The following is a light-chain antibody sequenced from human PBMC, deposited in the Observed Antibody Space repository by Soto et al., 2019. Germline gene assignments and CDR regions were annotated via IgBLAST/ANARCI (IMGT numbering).Light chain of an antibody. CDR2: GAS. Sequence: VVAQSTSTLSLSPGERPTLSCRASQSVNRNYLVWYQQKPGQXPRLLIHGASSRATGIPDRFSGSGSGTDLTLNISCLQSEDCAVDDGQQYGSSPITFGQGTRLDIK. J-gene: IGKJ5*01. CDR3: QQYGSSPIT. CDR1: QSVNRNY. V-gene: IGKV3-20*01.